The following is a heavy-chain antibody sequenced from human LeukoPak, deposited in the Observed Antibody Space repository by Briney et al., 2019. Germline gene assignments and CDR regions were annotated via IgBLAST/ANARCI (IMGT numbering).Heavy chain of an antibody. CDR3: VRDWGYDSSGYWQKYFDT. D-gene: IGHD3-22*01. V-gene: IGHV3-74*01. Sequence: PGGSLRLSCAASGFTFSHYWMSWVRQAPGKGLVWVSRINHDGSSTNYADSVKGRFTISRDNAKNTLYLQMNSLRAEDTAVYYCVRDWGYDSSGYWQKYFDTWGQGTLVTVSS. J-gene: IGHJ4*02. CDR1: GFTFSHYW. CDR2: INHDGSST.